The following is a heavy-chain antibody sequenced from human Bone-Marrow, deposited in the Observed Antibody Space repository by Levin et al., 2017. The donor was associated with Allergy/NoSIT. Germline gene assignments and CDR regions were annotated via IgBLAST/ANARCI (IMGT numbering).Heavy chain of an antibody. V-gene: IGHV3-7*01. CDR3: ARDRYGDYSTYFDH. J-gene: IGHJ4*02. D-gene: IGHD4-17*01. Sequence: GESLKISCAASGFTFTFSAYYMSWVRQAPGRGLEWVANINQDGSEMHYVDSVKGRFTISRDNAKKSLFLQMNSLRAEDTAVYYCARDRYGDYSTYFDHWGQGTLVTVSS. CDR2: INQDGSEM. CDR1: GFTFTFSAYY.